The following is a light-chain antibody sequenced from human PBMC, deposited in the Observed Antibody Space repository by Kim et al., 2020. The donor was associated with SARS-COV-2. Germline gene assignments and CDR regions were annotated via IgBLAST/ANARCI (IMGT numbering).Light chain of an antibody. CDR2: YTS. CDR3: LLSYGGTRM. J-gene: IGLJ3*02. Sequence: PGGTVTLTCGSNTGVVASDHYAYWFQQRPGQAPRTLIYYTSGKNSWTPARFAGSLLGGKAALTLSGAQPEDDAEYYCLLSYGGTRMFGGGTQLTVL. CDR1: TGVVASDHY. V-gene: IGLV7-46*01.